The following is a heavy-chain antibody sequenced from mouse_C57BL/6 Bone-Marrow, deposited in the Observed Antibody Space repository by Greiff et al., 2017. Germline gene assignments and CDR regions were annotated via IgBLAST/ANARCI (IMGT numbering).Heavy chain of an antibody. Sequence: EVQLQESGGGLVQPGGSLKLSCAASGFTFSDYYMYWVRQTPEKRLEWVAYISNGGGSTYYPDTVKGRFTISRDNAKNTLYLQMSRLKSEDTAMYYCARRGGYLDYWGQGTTLTVSS. CDR1: GFTFSDYY. V-gene: IGHV5-12*01. CDR2: ISNGGGST. CDR3: ARRGGYLDY. J-gene: IGHJ2*01.